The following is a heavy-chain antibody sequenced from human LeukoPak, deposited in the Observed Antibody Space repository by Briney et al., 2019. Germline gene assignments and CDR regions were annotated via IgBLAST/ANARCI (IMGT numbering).Heavy chain of an antibody. V-gene: IGHV1-46*01. D-gene: IGHD3-10*01. CDR3: ARVALRGVIIAPFDY. Sequence: ASVKVSCKASGGTFSSYAISWVRQAPGQGLEWMGVINPSVDSTTYAQKFQGRVSMTRDMSTRTVYMELSSLRSEDTAVYYCARVALRGVIIAPFDYWGQGTLVTVSS. CDR2: INPSVDST. J-gene: IGHJ4*02. CDR1: GGTFSSYA.